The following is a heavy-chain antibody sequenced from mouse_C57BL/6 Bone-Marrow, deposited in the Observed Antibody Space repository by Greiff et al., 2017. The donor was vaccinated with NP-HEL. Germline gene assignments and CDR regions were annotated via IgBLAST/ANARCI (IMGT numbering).Heavy chain of an antibody. CDR1: GFNIKGDY. CDR2: IDPENGDT. V-gene: IGHV14-4*01. J-gene: IGHJ3*01. CDR3: TTRRGFAY. Sequence: VQLQQSGAELVRPGASVKLSCTASGFNIKGDYMHWVKQRPEQGLEWIGWIDPENGDTEYASKFQGKATITADTSSNTAYLQLSSLTSEDTAVYYCTTRRGFAYWGQGTLVTVSA.